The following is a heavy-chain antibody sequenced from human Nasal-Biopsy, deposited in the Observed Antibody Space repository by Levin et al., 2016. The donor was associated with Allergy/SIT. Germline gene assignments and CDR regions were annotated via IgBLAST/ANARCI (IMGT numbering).Heavy chain of an antibody. CDR2: ITTSGSAI. CDR1: GFILNSYS. V-gene: IGHV3-21*01. Sequence: GESLKISCAASGFILNSYSINWVRQAPGKGLQWVSSITTSGSAIYYADSVKGRFTISRANARNSLYLQMNSLRADDTAIYYCTRGGPTNSMDVWGQGTTVTVSS. J-gene: IGHJ6*02. CDR3: TRGGPTNSMDV.